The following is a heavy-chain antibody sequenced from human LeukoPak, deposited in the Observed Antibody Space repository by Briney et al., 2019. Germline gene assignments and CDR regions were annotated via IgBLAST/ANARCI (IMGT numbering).Heavy chain of an antibody. D-gene: IGHD6-6*01. Sequence: SGKLSCKAAEATFTSYAISWVRQAPGQGLEWMGGTILIFGRANYAKKFQGRVTITTDESTSTDYMELSSLRSEDTAVYYCASSSSSSPYYYYYYMDVWGKGTTVTVSS. CDR1: EATFTSYA. J-gene: IGHJ6*03. CDR3: ASSSSSSPYYYYYYMDV. CDR2: TILIFGRA. V-gene: IGHV1-69*05.